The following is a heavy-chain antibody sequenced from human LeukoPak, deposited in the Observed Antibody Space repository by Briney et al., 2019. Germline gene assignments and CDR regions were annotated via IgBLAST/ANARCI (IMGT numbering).Heavy chain of an antibody. CDR1: GYTFTDYY. V-gene: IGHV1-2*02. Sequence: ASVKVSCKASGYTFTDYYIHWVRQAPGQGLECMGWINPNSGGTNYAQKFQGRVAMTRDTSISIAYMELSRLRSDDTAVYYCARDALPSSPYYFDYWGQGTLVTVSS. CDR2: INPNSGGT. J-gene: IGHJ4*02. CDR3: ARDALPSSPYYFDY. D-gene: IGHD1-26*01.